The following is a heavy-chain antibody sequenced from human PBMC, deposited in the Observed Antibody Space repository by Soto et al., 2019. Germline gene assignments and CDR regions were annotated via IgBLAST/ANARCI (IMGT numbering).Heavy chain of an antibody. CDR1: GGSISSGDYY. Sequence: PSETLSLTCTVSGGSISSGDYYWSWIRQPPGKGLEWIGLIYYSGSTYYNPSLKSRLTISVDTSKNHFSLKLSSVTAADTAVYYCARYSSNWFQTEGMDVWGQGTTVTVSS. CDR2: IYYSGST. V-gene: IGHV4-30-4*01. J-gene: IGHJ6*02. D-gene: IGHD6-13*01. CDR3: ARYSSNWFQTEGMDV.